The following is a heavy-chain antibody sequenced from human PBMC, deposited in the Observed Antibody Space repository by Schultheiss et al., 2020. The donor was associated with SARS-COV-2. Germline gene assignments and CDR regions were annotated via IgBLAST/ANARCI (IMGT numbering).Heavy chain of an antibody. CDR2: ISSSSTFI. Sequence: GGSLRLSCAASGFTFSDYNMNWVRQAPGKGLEWVSSISSSSTFIHYADSVKGRFTISRDNSKNTLYLQMNSLRAEDTAVYYCARGIMYYYGSGSYNWFDPWGQGTLVTVSS. CDR1: GFTFSDYN. V-gene: IGHV3-21*01. CDR3: ARGIMYYYGSGSYNWFDP. J-gene: IGHJ5*02. D-gene: IGHD3-10*01.